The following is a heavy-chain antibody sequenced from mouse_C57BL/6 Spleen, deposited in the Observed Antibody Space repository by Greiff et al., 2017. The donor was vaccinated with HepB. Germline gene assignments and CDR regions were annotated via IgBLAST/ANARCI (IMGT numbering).Heavy chain of an antibody. CDR2: ISSGGDYI. Sequence: EVKLMESGEGLVKPGGSLKLSCAASGFTFSSYAMSWVRQTPEKRLEWVAYISSGGDYIYYADTVKGRFTISRDNARNTLYLQMSSLKSEDTAMYYCTRASGHYFDYWGQGTTLTVSS. V-gene: IGHV5-9-1*02. CDR3: TRASGHYFDY. J-gene: IGHJ2*01. CDR1: GFTFSSYA.